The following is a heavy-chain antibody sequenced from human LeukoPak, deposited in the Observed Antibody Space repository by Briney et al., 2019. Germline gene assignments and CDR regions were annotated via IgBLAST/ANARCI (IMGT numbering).Heavy chain of an antibody. J-gene: IGHJ5*02. Sequence: GGSLRLSCAASGFTFSNYDMARVRQAPGKGLEWVSGISGSGVGTYYADSVKGRFTISRDNSKNTVFLQMDSLRVEDTAIFYCARGGYTYGGEANWFDPWGQGTLVTVSS. D-gene: IGHD5-18*01. CDR3: ARGGYTYGGEANWFDP. CDR1: GFTFSNYD. CDR2: ISGSGVGT. V-gene: IGHV3-23*01.